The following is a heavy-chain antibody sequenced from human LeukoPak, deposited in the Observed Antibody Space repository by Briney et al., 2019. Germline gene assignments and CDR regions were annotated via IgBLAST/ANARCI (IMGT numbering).Heavy chain of an antibody. CDR1: GFTFSTYS. CDR2: ISSSSSTI. J-gene: IGHJ4*02. V-gene: IGHV3-48*01. CDR3: ARDQGGYGY. Sequence: GGSLRLSCAASGFTFSTYSMNWVRQAPGKGLEWVSYISSSSSTISYADSVKGRYTISRDNAKNSLYLQMNSLRAEDTAVYYCARDQGGYGYWGQGTLVTVSS. D-gene: IGHD5-12*01.